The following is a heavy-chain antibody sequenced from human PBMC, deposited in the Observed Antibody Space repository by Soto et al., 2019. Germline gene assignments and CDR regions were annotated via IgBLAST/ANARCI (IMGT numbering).Heavy chain of an antibody. CDR2: MNPVKGAA. J-gene: IGHJ6*02. CDR3: GRGPSPRAPAGGTPYYYAMDV. V-gene: IGHV1-8*02. CDR1: GYDFTAYD. D-gene: IGHD6-13*01. Sequence: ASVKVSCKASGYDFTAYDINSVRQASGQGLEWMGWMNPVKGAAGSARRFQGRVSMTRNTATGTAYLELTNLRSDDTAVYFCGRGPSPRAPAGGTPYYYAMDVWG.